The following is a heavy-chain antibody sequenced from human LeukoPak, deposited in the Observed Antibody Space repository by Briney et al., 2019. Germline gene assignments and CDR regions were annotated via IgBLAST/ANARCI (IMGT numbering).Heavy chain of an antibody. Sequence: ASVKVSCKASGYTFTSYYMHWVRQAPGQGLEWMGWINPNSGGTNYAQKFQGRVTMTRDTSISTAYMELSRLRSDDTAVYYCARFNHRTTYYYYYYMDVWGKGTTVTVSS. CDR2: INPNSGGT. CDR3: ARFNHRTTYYYYYYMDV. J-gene: IGHJ6*03. V-gene: IGHV1-2*02. D-gene: IGHD1-14*01. CDR1: GYTFTSYY.